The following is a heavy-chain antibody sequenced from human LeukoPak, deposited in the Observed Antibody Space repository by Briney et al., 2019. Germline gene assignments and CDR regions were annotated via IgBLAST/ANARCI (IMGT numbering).Heavy chain of an antibody. J-gene: IGHJ3*02. CDR2: IYYNGST. CDR1: GGSISSYY. Sequence: SETLSLTCTVSGGSISSYYWSWIRQPPGKGLEWIGYIYYNGSTNYNPSLKSRVTISVDTSKNQFSLKLSSVTAADTAVYYCARVEVVATIGRRAFDIWGQGTMVTVSS. V-gene: IGHV4-59*01. CDR3: ARVEVVATIGRRAFDI. D-gene: IGHD5-12*01.